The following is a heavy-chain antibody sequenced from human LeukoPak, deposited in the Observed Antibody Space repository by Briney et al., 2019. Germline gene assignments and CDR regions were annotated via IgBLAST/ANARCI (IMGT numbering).Heavy chain of an antibody. CDR1: GGSISTYY. CDR2: IYYSGST. CDR3: ARHGWSSSSIDY. Sequence: SETLSLNCTVSGGSISTYYWSWIRQPPGKGLEWIGYIYYSGSTNYNPSLKSRVTISVDTPKNQFSLKLSSVTAADTAVYYCARHGWSSSSIDYWGQGTLVTVSS. D-gene: IGHD6-13*01. V-gene: IGHV4-59*08. J-gene: IGHJ4*02.